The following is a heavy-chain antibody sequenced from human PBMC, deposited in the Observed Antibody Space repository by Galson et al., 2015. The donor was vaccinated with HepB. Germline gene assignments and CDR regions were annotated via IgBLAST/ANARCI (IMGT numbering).Heavy chain of an antibody. J-gene: IGHJ4*02. CDR3: ARVVDSISWRHYFDY. V-gene: IGHV4-38-2*02. D-gene: IGHD6-13*01. CDR2: IYHSGST. Sequence: ETLSLTCTVSGYSISSGYYWGWLRQPPGKGLEWIGSIYHSGSTNYNTSLNSRVTISVDTSKNQVSLKLSSVTAADTAVYYCARVVDSISWRHYFDYWGQGTRVTVSS. CDR1: GYSISSGYY.